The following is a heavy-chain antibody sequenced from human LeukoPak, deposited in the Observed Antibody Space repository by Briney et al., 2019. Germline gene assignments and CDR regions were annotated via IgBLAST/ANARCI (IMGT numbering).Heavy chain of an antibody. CDR3: ARGPLGWLYYDILTGYEGETPNWFDP. J-gene: IGHJ5*02. V-gene: IGHV1-2*02. D-gene: IGHD3-9*01. CDR1: GYTFTGYY. CDR2: INPNSGGT. Sequence: GASVKVSCKASGYTFTGYYMHWVRQAPGQGLEWMGWINPNSGGTNYAQKFQGRVTMTRDTSISTAYMELSRLRSDDTAVYYCARGPLGWLYYDILTGYEGETPNWFDPWGQGTLVTVSS.